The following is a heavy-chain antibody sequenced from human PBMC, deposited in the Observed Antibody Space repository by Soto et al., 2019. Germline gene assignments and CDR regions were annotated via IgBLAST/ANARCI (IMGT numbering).Heavy chain of an antibody. CDR1: GFTVSSNY. CDR2: IYSGGST. Sequence: EEQLVESGGCLIQPGGSLRLSCAASGFTVSSNYMSWVRQAPGKGLEWVSVIYSGGSTYYADSVKGRFTISRDSSKNTLYLQMNSLRAEDTAVYYCARDDFDGSGQNDWGQGTLVTVSS. V-gene: IGHV3-53*01. J-gene: IGHJ4*02. D-gene: IGHD3-10*01. CDR3: ARDDFDGSGQND.